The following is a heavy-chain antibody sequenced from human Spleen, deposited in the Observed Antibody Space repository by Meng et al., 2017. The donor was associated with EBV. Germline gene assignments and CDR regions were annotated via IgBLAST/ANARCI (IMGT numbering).Heavy chain of an antibody. CDR1: VGSFSCYY. D-gene: IGHD3-16*01. Sequence: QWQLQHEGVVLLNPSGTLSCTCSVDVGSFSCYYWTWIRQPPGKGLEWIGEVFHSGSTNYNPSFKRRVTTSVDKSKNQFSLKLTSVTAADTAVYYCGGGERVAAGASFEYWGQGTLVTVSS. CDR2: VFHSGST. J-gene: IGHJ4*02. V-gene: IGHV4-34*12. CDR3: GGGERVAAGASFEY.